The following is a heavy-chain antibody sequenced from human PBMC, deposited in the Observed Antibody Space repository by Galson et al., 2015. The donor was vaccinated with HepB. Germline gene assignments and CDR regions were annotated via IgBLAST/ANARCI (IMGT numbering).Heavy chain of an antibody. CDR3: ARPGYSSSHQAGVDY. CDR2: IYYSGST. Sequence: SETLSLTCTVSGGSISSSSYYWGWIRQPPGKGLEWIGSIYYSGSTYYNPSLKSRVTISVDTSKNQFSLKLSSVTAADTAVYYCARPGYSSSHQAGVDYWGQGTLVTVSS. V-gene: IGHV4-39*01. CDR1: GGSISSSSYY. D-gene: IGHD6-13*01. J-gene: IGHJ4*02.